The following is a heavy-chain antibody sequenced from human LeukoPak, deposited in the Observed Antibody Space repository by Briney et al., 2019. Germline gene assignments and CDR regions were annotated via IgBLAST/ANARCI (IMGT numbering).Heavy chain of an antibody. Sequence: SETLSLTCTVSGGSISSYYWSWIRQPPGKGLEWIGYIYYSGSTNYNPSLKSRVTISVDTSKNQFSLKLSSVTAADTAVYYCARGGGQWLRWYCFDYWGQGTLVTVSS. CDR1: GGSISSYY. V-gene: IGHV4-59*01. CDR3: ARGGGQWLRWYCFDY. J-gene: IGHJ4*02. D-gene: IGHD6-19*01. CDR2: IYYSGST.